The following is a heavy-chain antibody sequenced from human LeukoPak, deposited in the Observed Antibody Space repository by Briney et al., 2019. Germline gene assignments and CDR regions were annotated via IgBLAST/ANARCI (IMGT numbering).Heavy chain of an antibody. V-gene: IGHV3-30*02. CDR1: GFTFSRNA. J-gene: IGHJ4*02. Sequence: GGSLRLSCAASGFTFSRNAIHWLRQGPCRGLEWVSYIAHHGSNKYYADSVKGRFTISRDNSKRTLYLQMNSLRADDTAVYYCAKDGSWSCTDWGQGTLVTVSS. CDR2: IAHHGSNK. CDR3: AKDGSWSCTD. D-gene: IGHD2-8*02.